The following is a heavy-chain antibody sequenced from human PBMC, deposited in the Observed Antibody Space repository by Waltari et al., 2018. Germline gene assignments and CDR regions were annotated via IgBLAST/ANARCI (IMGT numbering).Heavy chain of an antibody. Sequence: QVQLVESGGGVVQPGRSLRLSCAASGFPFCRFGMHWVRQAPGKGLEWVAVIWHDGSNEYYVDSVKGRFTISRDNSKNTLYLQMNSLRAEDSAVYYCASQSTTLFDYWGQGTLVTVSS. CDR2: IWHDGSNE. CDR1: GFPFCRFG. V-gene: IGHV3-33*01. CDR3: ASQSTTLFDY. D-gene: IGHD2-15*01. J-gene: IGHJ4*02.